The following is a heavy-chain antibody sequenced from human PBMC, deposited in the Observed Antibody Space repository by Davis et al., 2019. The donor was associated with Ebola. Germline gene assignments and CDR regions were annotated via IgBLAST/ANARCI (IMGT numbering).Heavy chain of an antibody. V-gene: IGHV5-51*01. D-gene: IGHD2/OR15-2a*01. CDR3: ARHIGRGSFFYYGMDV. Sequence: GESLKISCKGSGYSFTGYWIGWVRQMPGKGLEWMGIIYPGDSDTRYSPSFQGQVTFSADKSLSTAYLQWGSLKASDTAIYYCARHIGRGSFFYYGMDVWGQGTTVTVSS. CDR2: IYPGDSDT. J-gene: IGHJ6*02. CDR1: GYSFTGYW.